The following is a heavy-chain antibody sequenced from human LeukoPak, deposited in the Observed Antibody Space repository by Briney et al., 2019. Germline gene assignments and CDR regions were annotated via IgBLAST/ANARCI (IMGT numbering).Heavy chain of an antibody. CDR3: AKGQLELRPFDY. Sequence: GGSLRLSCAASGFTFSSYSMNWVRQAPGKGLEWVSYISSSSSTIYYADSVKGRFTISRDNSKNTLYLQMNSLRAEDTAVYYYAKGQLELRPFDYWGQGTLVTVSP. CDR2: ISSSSSTI. D-gene: IGHD1-7*01. V-gene: IGHV3-48*01. CDR1: GFTFSSYS. J-gene: IGHJ4*02.